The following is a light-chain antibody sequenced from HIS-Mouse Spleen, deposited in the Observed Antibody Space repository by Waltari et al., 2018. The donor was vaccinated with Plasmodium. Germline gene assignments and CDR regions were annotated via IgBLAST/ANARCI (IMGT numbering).Light chain of an antibody. V-gene: IGKV1-33*01. Sequence: IQMTQSPSSLSASVGDRVTITCQASQDISNYLNWYQQKPGKAPKFLIYDASNLETGVPSRFSGSVSGTDFTFTISSLQPEVIATYYCQQYDNLPLTFGGGTKVEIK. CDR2: DAS. J-gene: IGKJ4*01. CDR1: QDISNY. CDR3: QQYDNLPLT.